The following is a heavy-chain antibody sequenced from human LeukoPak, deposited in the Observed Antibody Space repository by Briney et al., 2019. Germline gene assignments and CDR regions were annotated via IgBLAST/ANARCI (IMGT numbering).Heavy chain of an antibody. CDR2: INHSGST. Sequence: SETLSLTCAVYGGSFSGYYWSWIRQPPGKGLEWIGEINHSGSTNYHPSLKSRVTLSVDTSKNQPALKLSSVTGAEPAVYLCGEGSSDSFLCGYMLRQYYYCMDVWGQGTTVTVSS. CDR1: GGSFSGYY. J-gene: IGHJ6*01. D-gene: IGHD3-3*01. V-gene: IGHV4-34*01. CDR3: GEGSSDSFLCGYMLRQYYYCMDV.